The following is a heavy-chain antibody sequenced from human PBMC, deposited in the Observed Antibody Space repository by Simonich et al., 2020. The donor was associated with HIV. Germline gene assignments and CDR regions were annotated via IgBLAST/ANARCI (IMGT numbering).Heavy chain of an antibody. D-gene: IGHD4-17*01. Sequence: QVQLQQWGAGLLKPSETLSLTCAVYGGSFSGYYWSWIRQPPGKGREWFGENNHSGRPNYNPSLKSRVTISGDTSKNQFSLKLSSVTAADTAVYYCARRHPTTVTTPYFDYWGQGTLVTVSS. CDR2: NNHSGRP. V-gene: IGHV4-34*01. CDR3: ARRHPTTVTTPYFDY. J-gene: IGHJ4*02. CDR1: GGSFSGYY.